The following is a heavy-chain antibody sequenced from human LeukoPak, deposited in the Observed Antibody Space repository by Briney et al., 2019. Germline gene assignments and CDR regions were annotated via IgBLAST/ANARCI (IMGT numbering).Heavy chain of an antibody. V-gene: IGHV1-46*01. CDR1: GYAFTSYY. D-gene: IGHD3-10*01. Sequence: ASVKVSCKASGYAFTSYYMHWVRQAPGQGLEWMGIINPSGGSTSYAQKFQGRVTMTRDTSTSTVYMELSGLRSEDTAIYYCANMVRGIRRAFDIWGQGTMVSVSS. J-gene: IGHJ3*02. CDR2: INPSGGST. CDR3: ANMVRGIRRAFDI.